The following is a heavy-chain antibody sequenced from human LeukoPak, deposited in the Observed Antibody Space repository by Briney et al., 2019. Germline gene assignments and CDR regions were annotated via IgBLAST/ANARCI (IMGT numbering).Heavy chain of an antibody. CDR3: AKDLGSSGWYLFDY. Sequence: VRSLRLSCAASGFTFSSYGMHWVRQAPGKGLEWVAFIRYDGSNKYYADSVKGRFTISRDNSKNTLYLQMNSLRAEDTAVYYCAKDLGSSGWYLFDYWGQGTLVTASS. D-gene: IGHD6-19*01. J-gene: IGHJ4*02. CDR1: GFTFSSYG. V-gene: IGHV3-30*02. CDR2: IRYDGSNK.